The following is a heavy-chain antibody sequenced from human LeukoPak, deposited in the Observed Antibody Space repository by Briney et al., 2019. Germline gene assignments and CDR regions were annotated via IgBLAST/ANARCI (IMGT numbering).Heavy chain of an antibody. D-gene: IGHD3-10*01. CDR1: GFTFSSYG. J-gene: IGHJ4*02. CDR2: IWYDGSNK. CDR3: ASASDYYGSGSHAY. Sequence: GGSLRFSCAASGFTFSSYGMHWVRQAPDKGLEWVAVIWYDGSNKYYADSVKGRFTISRDNSKNTLYLQMNSLRAEDTAVYYCASASDYYGSGSHAYWGRGTLVTVSS. V-gene: IGHV3-33*01.